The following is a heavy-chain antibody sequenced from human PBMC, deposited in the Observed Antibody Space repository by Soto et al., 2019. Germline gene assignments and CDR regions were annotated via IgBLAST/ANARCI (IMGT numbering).Heavy chain of an antibody. D-gene: IGHD2-2*01. J-gene: IGHJ6*02. V-gene: IGHV3-30-3*01. CDR2: ISYDGSNK. CDR3: ARDVLAAMPPTDYYYGMDV. Sequence: PGGSLRLSCAASGFTFSIYALHWVRQAPGKGLEWVAVISYDGSNKYYADSVKGRFTISRDNSRNTLYLQMNSLIVEDTAVYYCARDVLAAMPPTDYYYGMDVWGQGTTVTVSS. CDR1: GFTFSIYA.